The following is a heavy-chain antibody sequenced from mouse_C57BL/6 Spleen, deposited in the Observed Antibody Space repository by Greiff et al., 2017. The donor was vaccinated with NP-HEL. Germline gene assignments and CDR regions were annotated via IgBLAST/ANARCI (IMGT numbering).Heavy chain of an antibody. Sequence: QVQLQQSGPGLVQPSQCLSITCTVSGFSLTSYGVHWVRQSPGKGLEWLGVIWSGGSTDYNAAFISRLSISKDNSKSQVFFKMNSLQADDTARYYWARNRRGAMDYWGQGTSVTVSS. J-gene: IGHJ4*01. V-gene: IGHV2-2*01. CDR3: ARNRRGAMDY. CDR1: GFSLTSYG. CDR2: IWSGGST.